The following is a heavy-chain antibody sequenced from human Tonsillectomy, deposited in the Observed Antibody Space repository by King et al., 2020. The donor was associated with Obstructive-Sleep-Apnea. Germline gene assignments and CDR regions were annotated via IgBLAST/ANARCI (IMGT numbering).Heavy chain of an antibody. CDR2: MDPSDAYT. J-gene: IGHJ4*02. V-gene: IGHV5-10-1*01. Sequence: QLVQSGAEGKKPGESLRISCKVAVYSFTSYWISWVRQMSGKGLEWMGRMDPSDAYTNYSPSFQGHVTISADKSISTAYLQWSSLKASDTAMYYCAKYYDILTGYSYFDYWGQGTLVTVSS. D-gene: IGHD3-9*01. CDR3: AKYYDILTGYSYFDY. CDR1: VYSFTSYW.